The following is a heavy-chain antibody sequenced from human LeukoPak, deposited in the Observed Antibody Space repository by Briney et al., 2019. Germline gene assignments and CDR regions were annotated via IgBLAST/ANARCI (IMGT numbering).Heavy chain of an antibody. V-gene: IGHV4-4*07. D-gene: IGHD4-17*01. CDR2: IYTSGKV. Sequence: SETLSLTCNVSGVSISSFYWSWIRQPAGKGLEWVGRIYTSGKVNYNPSLKSRLTLSVDTSTNQFSLKLSSVTAADTALYYYPRVGLYGEYTSWGQGTLVTVSS. CDR3: PRVGLYGEYTS. CDR1: GVSISSFY. J-gene: IGHJ5*02.